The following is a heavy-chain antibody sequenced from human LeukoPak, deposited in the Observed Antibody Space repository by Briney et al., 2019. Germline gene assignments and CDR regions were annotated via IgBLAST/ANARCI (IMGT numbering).Heavy chain of an antibody. J-gene: IGHJ3*02. D-gene: IGHD3-10*01. CDR2: INPNSGGT. CDR1: GGTFSSYA. V-gene: IGHV1-2*02. Sequence: ASVKVSCKASGGTFSSYAISWVRQAPGQGLEWMGWINPNSGGTNYAQKFQGRVTMTRDTSITTAYMELSRLRSDDTAVYYCARDLDYYGSGSFFNIWGQGTMVTASS. CDR3: ARDLDYYGSGSFFNI.